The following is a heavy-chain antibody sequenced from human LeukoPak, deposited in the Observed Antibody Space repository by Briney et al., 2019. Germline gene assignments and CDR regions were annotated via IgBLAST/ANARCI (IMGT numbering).Heavy chain of an antibody. CDR1: GGSFSGYY. CDR3: ARHGNRGYDDRFDY. V-gene: IGHV4-34*01. J-gene: IGHJ4*02. CDR2: INHSGST. D-gene: IGHD5-12*01. Sequence: SETLSLTCAVYGGSFSGYYWSWIRQPPGKGLEWIGEINHSGSTNYNPSLKSRVTISVDTSKNQFSLKLSSVTAADTAVYYCARHGNRGYDDRFDYWGQGTLVTVSS.